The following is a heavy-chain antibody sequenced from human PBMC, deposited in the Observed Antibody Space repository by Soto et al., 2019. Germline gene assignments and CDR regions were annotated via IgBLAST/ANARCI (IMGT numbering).Heavy chain of an antibody. CDR1: GYTFTSYG. Sequence: KVSCKASGYTFTSYGISWVRQAPGQGLEWMGIIYPGDSDTRYSPSFQGQVTISADKSISTAYLQWSSLKASDTAMYYCARQSIAARYYYYGMDVWGQGTTVTV. CDR3: ARQSIAARYYYYGMDV. D-gene: IGHD6-6*01. V-gene: IGHV5-51*01. J-gene: IGHJ6*02. CDR2: IYPGDSDT.